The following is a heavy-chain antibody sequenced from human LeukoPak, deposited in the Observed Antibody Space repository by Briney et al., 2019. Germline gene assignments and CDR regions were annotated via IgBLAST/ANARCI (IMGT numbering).Heavy chain of an antibody. D-gene: IGHD6-6*01. Sequence: SETLSLTCAVYGGSFSGYYWSWIRQPPGKGLEWIGEINHSGSTNYNPSLKSRVTISVDTSKNQFSLKLSSVTAADTAVYYCARVRRVLGQLVPRIFDYWGQGTLVTVSS. CDR1: GGSFSGYY. CDR2: INHSGST. V-gene: IGHV4-34*01. J-gene: IGHJ4*02. CDR3: ARVRRVLGQLVPRIFDY.